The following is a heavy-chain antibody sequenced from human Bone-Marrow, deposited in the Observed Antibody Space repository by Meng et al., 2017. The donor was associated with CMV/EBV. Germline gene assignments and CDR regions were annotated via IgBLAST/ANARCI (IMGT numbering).Heavy chain of an antibody. J-gene: IGHJ4*02. CDR1: GYTFTSYG. CDR3: ARDLRYFDWSTHPFDY. D-gene: IGHD3-9*01. CDR2: ISAYNGNT. Sequence: ASVKVSCKASGYTFTSYGISWVRQAPGQGLEWMGWISAYNGNTNYAQKLQGRVTMTTDTSTSTAYMELRSLRSDDTAVYYCARDLRYFDWSTHPFDYWGQGTLVTVSS. V-gene: IGHV1-18*01.